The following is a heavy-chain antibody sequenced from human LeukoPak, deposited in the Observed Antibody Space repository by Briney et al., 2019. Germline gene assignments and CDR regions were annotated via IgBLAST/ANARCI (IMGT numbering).Heavy chain of an antibody. Sequence: GASVKVSCKASGGTFSSYAISWVRQAPGQGLEWMGWMNPNSGNTGYAQKFQGRVTMTRNTSISTAYMELSSLRSEDTAVYYCARTYRKCSSTSCYLDYWGQGTLVTVSS. CDR3: ARTYRKCSSTSCYLDY. V-gene: IGHV1-8*02. CDR1: GGTFSSYA. J-gene: IGHJ4*02. D-gene: IGHD2-2*01. CDR2: MNPNSGNT.